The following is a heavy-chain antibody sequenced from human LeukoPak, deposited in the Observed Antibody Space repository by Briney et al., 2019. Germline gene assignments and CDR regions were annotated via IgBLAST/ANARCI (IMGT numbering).Heavy chain of an antibody. D-gene: IGHD1-20*01. CDR2: TCYRSKWYN. Sequence: SQTLSLTCAIYGDSVSSNTAAWNWIRQSPSRGLEWLGRTCYRSKWYNDYAVSVKSRITINPDTSKNQFSLQLNSVTPEDTAVYYCARDPRVSLAAYFDYWGQGNLVTVSS. CDR3: ARDPRVSLAAYFDY. J-gene: IGHJ4*02. CDR1: GDSVSSNTAA. V-gene: IGHV6-1*01.